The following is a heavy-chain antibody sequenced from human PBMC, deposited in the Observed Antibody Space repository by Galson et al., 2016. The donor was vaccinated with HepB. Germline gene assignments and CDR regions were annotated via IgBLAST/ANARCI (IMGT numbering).Heavy chain of an antibody. CDR1: GYTFITYG. CDR2: ISAYNANT. Sequence: SVKVSCKASGYTFITYGISWVRQAPGQGLEWMGWISAYNANTNYAQKLQGRVTMTTDRSTSTAYMELRSLRSDDTAVYYCARDLSSSGYLQSYFDYWGQGTLVTVSS. D-gene: IGHD3-22*01. V-gene: IGHV1-18*01. J-gene: IGHJ4*02. CDR3: ARDLSSSGYLQSYFDY.